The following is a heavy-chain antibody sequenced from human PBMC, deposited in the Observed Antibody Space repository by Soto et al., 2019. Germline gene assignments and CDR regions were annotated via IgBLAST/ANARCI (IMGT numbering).Heavy chain of an antibody. V-gene: IGHV4-30-2*01. CDR1: GGSITSGGFS. CDR3: AKECGGTCLDAFDV. J-gene: IGHJ3*01. Sequence: QVQLKESGSGLVKPAQTLSLTCAVSGGSITSGGFSWNWIRQPPGKGLEWIGYVHDTGNTDYHPSLAIRVTISLDRSRNLFSLILTSVTAADTATYYCAKECGGTCLDAFDVWGPGTTVIVSS. D-gene: IGHD2-15*01. CDR2: VHDTGNT.